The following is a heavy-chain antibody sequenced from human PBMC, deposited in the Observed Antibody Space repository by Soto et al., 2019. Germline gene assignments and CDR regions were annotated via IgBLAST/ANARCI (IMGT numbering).Heavy chain of an antibody. D-gene: IGHD1-7*01. CDR2: ISYDGSNK. CDR3: AKDRELRAIDY. V-gene: IGHV3-30*18. CDR1: GFTFSSYG. J-gene: IGHJ4*02. Sequence: QVQLVESGGGVVQPGRSLRLSCAASGFTFSSYGMHWVRQAPGKGLEWVAVISYDGSNKYYADSVKGRFTISRDNSKNTLYLQMNSLRAEDTAVYYCAKDRELRAIDYWGQGTLVTVSS.